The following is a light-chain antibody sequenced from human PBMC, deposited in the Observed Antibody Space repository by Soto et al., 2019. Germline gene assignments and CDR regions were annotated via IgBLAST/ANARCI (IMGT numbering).Light chain of an antibody. J-gene: IGKJ1*01. V-gene: IGKV1-5*03. CDR3: QQYNSYSWT. CDR2: KAS. Sequence: DIQMTQSPSTLSASVGDRVTISCRASQSISSWLAWYQQKPGKAPKLLMSKASSLESGVPSRFSGSGSETEFTLTISSLQPDDFATYYCQQYNSYSWTFGQVTKVDI. CDR1: QSISSW.